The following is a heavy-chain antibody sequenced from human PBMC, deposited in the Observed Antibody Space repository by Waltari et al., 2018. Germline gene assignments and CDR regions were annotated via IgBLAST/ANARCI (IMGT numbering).Heavy chain of an antibody. J-gene: IGHJ6*02. CDR2: ISDDETSI. CDR3: ARLAPRTYRSPVPGRHYYYGMDV. CDR1: GFRFSNYW. D-gene: IGHD3-10*01. V-gene: IGHV3-74*01. Sequence: EEQLLESGGGLVQPGDSLRLSCAGSGFRFSNYWMNWVRQAPGKGLVWVARISDDETSISYADSVKGRFTISRDNAKNTVYLQMKRLRVEDTAVYYCARLAPRTYRSPVPGRHYYYGMDVWGQGTTVTASS.